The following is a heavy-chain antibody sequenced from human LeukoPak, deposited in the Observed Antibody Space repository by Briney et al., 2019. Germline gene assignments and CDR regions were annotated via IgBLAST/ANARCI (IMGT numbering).Heavy chain of an antibody. D-gene: IGHD3-16*01. J-gene: IGHJ4*02. Sequence: SETLSLTCTVSGGSISSHYWSWIRQPPGKGLEWIGYTYYSGSTNYNPSLKSRVTISVDTSKNQFSLKLSSVTAADTAVYYCARGGRVFDYWGQGTLVTVSS. CDR2: TYYSGST. V-gene: IGHV4-59*11. CDR3: ARGGRVFDY. CDR1: GGSISSHY.